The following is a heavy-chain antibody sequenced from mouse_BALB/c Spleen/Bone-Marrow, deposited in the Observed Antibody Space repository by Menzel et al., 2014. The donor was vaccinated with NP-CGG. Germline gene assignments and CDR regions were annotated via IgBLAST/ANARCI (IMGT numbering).Heavy chain of an antibody. J-gene: IGHJ2*01. Sequence: QVQLQQSGAELMKPGASVKISCKATGYTFSNYWLDWVKQRSGYGLEGIEEVLPGSDTANYNEKFKGKATFTADTSSNTAYMQLSSLTSEDSALYCCAGASVVPYYFDFWGQGTTLTVSS. CDR2: VLPGSDTA. CDR3: AGASVVPYYFDF. CDR1: GYTFSNYW. D-gene: IGHD1-1*01. V-gene: IGHV1-9*01.